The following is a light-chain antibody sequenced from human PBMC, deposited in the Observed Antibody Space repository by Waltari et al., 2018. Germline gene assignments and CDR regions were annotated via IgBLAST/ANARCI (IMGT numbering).Light chain of an antibody. V-gene: IGKV3-15*01. CDR1: QSVTTN. Sequence: EIVMAQSPASLSVSPGERAIFSCRASQSVTTNVAWYQQKPGQPPRLLIYGSSTRATDIPARVSGSGSGTEFTLTITSPQSEDVGVYYCHQYNDGPPFNFGQGTKLEIK. CDR2: GSS. J-gene: IGKJ2*01. CDR3: HQYNDGPPFN.